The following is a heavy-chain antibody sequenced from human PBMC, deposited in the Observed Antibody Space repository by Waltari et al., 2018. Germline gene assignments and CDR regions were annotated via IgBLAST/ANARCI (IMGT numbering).Heavy chain of an antibody. D-gene: IGHD3-10*01. Sequence: QLQLQESGPGLVKPSETLSLTCTVSGGSISSSSYYWGWIRQPPGKGLEWIGSIYYSGSTYYNPSLKSRVTISVDTSKNQFSLKLSSVTAADTAVYYCARLYGSGRFDYWGQGTLVTVSS. V-gene: IGHV4-39*01. CDR3: ARLYGSGRFDY. J-gene: IGHJ4*02. CDR1: GGSISSSSYY. CDR2: IYYSGST.